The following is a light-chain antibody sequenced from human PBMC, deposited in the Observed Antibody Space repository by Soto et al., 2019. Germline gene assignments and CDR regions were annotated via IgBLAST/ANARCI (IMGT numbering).Light chain of an antibody. J-gene: IGLJ3*02. Sequence: QSALTQPASVSGSPGQSITISCTGTSSDVGGYNYVSWYQQHPGKAPKLMIYEVSNRPPGVSNRFSGSKSRNTASLTISGLQAEDEADSYCSSYTSSSTRVFGGGTKLTVL. CDR2: EVS. CDR1: SSDVGGYNY. CDR3: SSYTSSSTRV. V-gene: IGLV2-14*01.